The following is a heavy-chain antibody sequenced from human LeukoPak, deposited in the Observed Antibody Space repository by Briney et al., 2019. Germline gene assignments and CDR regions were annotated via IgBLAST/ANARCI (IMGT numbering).Heavy chain of an antibody. D-gene: IGHD5-12*01. V-gene: IGHV3-23*01. J-gene: IGHJ4*02. CDR3: AQDRAWIEFYF. CDR2: ISPGGDTP. CDR1: GFTFRHYG. Sequence: GGSLRLSCVASGFTFRHYGMIWVRQAPGKGLEWVSGISPGGDTPYYADSVRGRFTISRDNSKNTMYLQMNSLRAEDTAVYYCAQDRAWIEFYFWGQGTLVTVSS.